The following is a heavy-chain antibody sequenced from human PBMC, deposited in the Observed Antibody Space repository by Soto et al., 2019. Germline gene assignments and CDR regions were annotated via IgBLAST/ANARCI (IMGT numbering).Heavy chain of an antibody. CDR1: GGSISSSSYY. CDR3: ARQGAVAGSVVEVYYYYGMDV. Sequence: QLQLQESGPGLVKPSETLSLTCTVSGGSISSSSYYWGWIRQPPGKGLEWIGSIYYSGSTYYNPSLMCRVPISVDPSKNQFSLKLSSVTAADTAVYYCARQGAVAGSVVEVYYYYGMDVWGQGTTVTVSS. J-gene: IGHJ6*02. V-gene: IGHV4-39*01. CDR2: IYYSGST. D-gene: IGHD6-19*01.